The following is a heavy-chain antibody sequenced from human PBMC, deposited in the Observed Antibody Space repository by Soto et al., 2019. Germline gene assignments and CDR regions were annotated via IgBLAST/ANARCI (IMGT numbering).Heavy chain of an antibody. CDR1: GYTFTNYG. J-gene: IGHJ4*02. V-gene: IGHV1-18*01. Sequence: GASVKVSSKASGYTFTNYGISWVRQAPGQGLEWMGWINTYNGNTNHAQKLQGRVTMTTDTSTSTAYMELRSLRAEDTAVYYCAKGSVVNGHYYFDYWGQGTLVTVSS. CDR2: INTYNGNT. CDR3: AKGSVVNGHYYFDY. D-gene: IGHD3-22*01.